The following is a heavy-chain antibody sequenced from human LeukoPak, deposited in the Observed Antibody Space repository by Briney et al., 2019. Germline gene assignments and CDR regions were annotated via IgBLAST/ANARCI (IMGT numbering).Heavy chain of an antibody. CDR1: GYTFSDYY. CDR3: ARDAYYYDSSGYYYEGVFDY. D-gene: IGHD3-22*01. Sequence: ASVKVSCKASGYTFSDYYIHWVRQAPGQGLEWMGWINPNSGGTNYAQKFQGRVTMTRDTSISTAYMELSRLRSDDTAVYYCARDAYYYDSSGYYYEGVFDYWGQGTLVTVSS. CDR2: INPNSGGT. J-gene: IGHJ4*02. V-gene: IGHV1-2*02.